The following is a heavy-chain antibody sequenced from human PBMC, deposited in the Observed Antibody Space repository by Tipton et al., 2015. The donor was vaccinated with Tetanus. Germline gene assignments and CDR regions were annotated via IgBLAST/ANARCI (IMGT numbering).Heavy chain of an antibody. CDR3: ARGGSYSYGPRGFDL. D-gene: IGHD5-18*01. V-gene: IGHV4-39*07. Sequence: TLSLTCTVSRGSINSGTFYWDWIRQPPGKGLEWIGNIYYNGNMLENPSLKGRVTLSLDKSKNQFSLKLTSLTVADTAVYYCARGGSYSYGPRGFDLWGRGTLVTVSS. CDR2: IYYNGNM. J-gene: IGHJ2*01. CDR1: RGSINSGTFY.